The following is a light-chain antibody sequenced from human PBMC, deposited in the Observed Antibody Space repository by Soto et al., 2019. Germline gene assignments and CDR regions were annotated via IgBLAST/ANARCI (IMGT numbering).Light chain of an antibody. J-gene: IGKJ1*01. CDR2: GAS. V-gene: IGKV3-20*01. CDR3: QQYGSSPLT. CDR1: QSVTSNY. Sequence: EIVLTQSPGTLSLSPGERGTISCRASQSVTSNYLAWYQHKPGQAPRLLIYGASSRGTGIPDRFSGSGSGTEFTLTSSRLETEDFAVYYCQQYGSSPLTFGQGTKVEIK.